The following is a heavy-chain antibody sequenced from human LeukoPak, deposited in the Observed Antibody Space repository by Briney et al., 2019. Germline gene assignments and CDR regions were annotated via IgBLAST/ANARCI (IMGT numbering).Heavy chain of an antibody. V-gene: IGHV3-30*02. CDR2: IRYDGSNK. J-gene: IGHJ4*02. Sequence: GGSLRLSCTASGFTFEYYAMSWVRQAPGKGLEWVAFIRYDGSNKYYADSVKGRFTISRDNSKNTLYLQMNSLRAEDTAVYYCANSYYPVVRGVIISRMSDDYWGQGTLVTVSS. D-gene: IGHD3-10*01. CDR3: ANSYYPVVRGVIISRMSDDY. CDR1: GFTFEYYA.